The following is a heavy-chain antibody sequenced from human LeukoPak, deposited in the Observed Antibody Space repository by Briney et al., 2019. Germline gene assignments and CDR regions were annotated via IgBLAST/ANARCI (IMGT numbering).Heavy chain of an antibody. Sequence: SETLSLTCAVYGESFSGYYWNWIRQPPGKGLEWIGEINHSGSTNYNPSLKSRVTMSVGTSKNQFSLKLSSVTAADTAAYYCARGPYYGSGSYPYWGQGTLVTVSS. D-gene: IGHD3-10*01. CDR1: GESFSGYY. CDR2: INHSGST. V-gene: IGHV4-34*01. J-gene: IGHJ4*02. CDR3: ARGPYYGSGSYPY.